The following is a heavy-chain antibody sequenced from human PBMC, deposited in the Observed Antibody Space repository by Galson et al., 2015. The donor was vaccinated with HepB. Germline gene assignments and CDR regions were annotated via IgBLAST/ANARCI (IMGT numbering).Heavy chain of an antibody. CDR1: GYTFTSYD. CDR3: ARGRSSVGYDFWSGYYGDYYYYGMDV. V-gene: IGHV1-8*01. J-gene: IGHJ6*02. Sequence: SVKVSCKASGYTFTSYDINWVRQATGQGLEWMGWMNPNSGNTGYAQKFQGRVTMTRNTSISTAYMELSSLRSEDTAVYYCARGRSSVGYDFWSGYYGDYYYYGMDVWGQGTTVTVSS. D-gene: IGHD3-3*01. CDR2: MNPNSGNT.